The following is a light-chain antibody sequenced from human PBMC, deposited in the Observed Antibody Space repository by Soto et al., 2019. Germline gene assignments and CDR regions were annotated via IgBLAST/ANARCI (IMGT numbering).Light chain of an antibody. J-gene: IGKJ1*01. CDR2: AAS. CDR1: QGISNY. Sequence: IRMTQSPSSLSASVEDRVTITCRASQGISNYLAWYQQKPGKVPKLLIYAASTLQSGVPSRFSGSGSGTDFTLTISSLQPEDVATYYCQKYNSAPRTFGQGTKVEIK. CDR3: QKYNSAPRT. V-gene: IGKV1-27*01.